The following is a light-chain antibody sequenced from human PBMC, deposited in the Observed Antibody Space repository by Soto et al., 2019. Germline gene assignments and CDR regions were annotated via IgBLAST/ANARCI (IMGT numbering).Light chain of an antibody. CDR2: VNSGGSH. Sequence: HLVLTQSPSASASLGASVKLTCTLSSGHSNFAIAWHQQQPEKGPRYLMKVNSGGSHIKGDGIPDRFSGSSSGAERYLFISSVQSEDEADYYCQTWSTGSAIVVFGGGTQLTVL. CDR3: QTWSTGSAIVV. V-gene: IGLV4-69*01. J-gene: IGLJ7*01. CDR1: SGHSNFA.